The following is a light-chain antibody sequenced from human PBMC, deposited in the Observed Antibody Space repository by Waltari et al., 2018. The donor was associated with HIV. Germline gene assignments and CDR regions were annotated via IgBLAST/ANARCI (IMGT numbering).Light chain of an antibody. V-gene: IGKV1-39*01. CDR1: QSIRSN. J-gene: IGKJ1*01. CDR3: EQSYNSPRT. CDR2: AAS. Sequence: DIQMTQSPSSLSASVGDRVTITCRSSQSIRSNLNWYQQKPGKAPKLLIYAASSLQSGVPSRFSGSGSGTGFTLTISSLQPEDFVTYHCEQSYNSPRTFGQGTKVEIK.